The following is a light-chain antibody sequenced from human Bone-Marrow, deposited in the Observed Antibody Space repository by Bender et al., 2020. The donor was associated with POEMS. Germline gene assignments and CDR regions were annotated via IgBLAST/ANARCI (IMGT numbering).Light chain of an antibody. V-gene: IGLV3-19*01. Sequence: SSELTQDPAVSVALVQTVKITCQGDSLRTFYTSWYQQKPGQAPVLVIFGNDNRPSGIPDRFSGTISGNTASLTITGAKAEDEADYYCNSRDKSGNRVVFGAGTKLTVL. CDR2: GND. CDR1: SLRTFY. CDR3: NSRDKSGNRVV. J-gene: IGLJ2*01.